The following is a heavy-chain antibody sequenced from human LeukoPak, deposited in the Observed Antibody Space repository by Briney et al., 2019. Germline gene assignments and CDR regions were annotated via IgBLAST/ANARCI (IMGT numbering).Heavy chain of an antibody. V-gene: IGHV4-59*01. CDR2: IYYSGST. Sequence: SETLSLTCTVSGGSISSYYWSWIRQPPGKGLEWIGYIYYSGSTNYNPSLKSRVTISVDTSKNQFSLKLSSVTAADTAVYYCAREMGYYDSSGYPIPSYYFDYWGQGTLVTVSS. CDR1: GGSISSYY. J-gene: IGHJ4*02. D-gene: IGHD3-22*01. CDR3: AREMGYYDSSGYPIPSYYFDY.